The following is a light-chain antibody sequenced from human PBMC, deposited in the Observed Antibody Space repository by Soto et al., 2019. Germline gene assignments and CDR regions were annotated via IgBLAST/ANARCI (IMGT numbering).Light chain of an antibody. CDR1: QGITNY. V-gene: IGKV1-27*01. Sequence: DIQMTQSPSSLSASVGDRVTITCRASQGITNYLAWYQQKPGKVPKLLIYSTSTLQSGVPSRFSGSGSGTDFTLTISSLQPEDVATYYCQKYTSAPPVTFGQGTRLDIK. CDR2: STS. J-gene: IGKJ5*01. CDR3: QKYTSAPPVT.